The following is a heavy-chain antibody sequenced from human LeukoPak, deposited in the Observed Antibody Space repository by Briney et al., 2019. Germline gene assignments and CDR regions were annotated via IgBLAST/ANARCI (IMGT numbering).Heavy chain of an antibody. CDR2: SSSSGSYI. J-gene: IGHJ4*02. CDR3: ASSPRGPISSIYYFNY. V-gene: IGHV3-21*01. D-gene: IGHD6-6*01. Sequence: GGSLRLSCAASGFTFSTYSVNWVRQAPGKGPEWVSSSSSSGSYIYYADSVKGRFTISRDNAKNSLYLQMNSLRAEDTAVYYCASSPRGPISSIYYFNYWGQGTLVTVSA. CDR1: GFTFSTYS.